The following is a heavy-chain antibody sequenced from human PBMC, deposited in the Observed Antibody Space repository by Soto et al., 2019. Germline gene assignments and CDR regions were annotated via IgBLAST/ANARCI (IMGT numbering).Heavy chain of an antibody. CDR1: GFTVGSHA. CDR2: ISGSGDGT. Sequence: VQLLESGGGVVQRGGSLRLSCAASGFTVGSHAMSWVRQAPGKGLEWVSSISGSGDGTYYGDSVKGRFTISRDSSSSTLYLQMDNLRGEDTAVYSCTRSRRSILMVCGFGGMDVWGQGTTVTVSS. J-gene: IGHJ6*02. CDR3: TRSRRSILMVCGFGGMDV. D-gene: IGHD2-8*01. V-gene: IGHV3-23*01.